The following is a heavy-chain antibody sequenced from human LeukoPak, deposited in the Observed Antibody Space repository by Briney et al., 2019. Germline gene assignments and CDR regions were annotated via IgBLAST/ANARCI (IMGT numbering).Heavy chain of an antibody. V-gene: IGHV4-38-2*01. Sequence: SETLSLTCAGSGYSISNGYYWVWIRQPPGRGLEWIGSLYHSDSAYYNTSLRSRVSMSVHTSKNQFSLTLSFVTAADTAVYYCARQHDSYYYYYIDVWGSGTTVTVSS. CDR1: GYSISNGYY. CDR2: LYHSDSA. CDR3: ARQHDSYYYYYIDV. J-gene: IGHJ6*03.